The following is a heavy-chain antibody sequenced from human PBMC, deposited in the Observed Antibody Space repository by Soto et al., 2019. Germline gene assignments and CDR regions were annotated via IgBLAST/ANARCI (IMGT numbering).Heavy chain of an antibody. J-gene: IGHJ6*02. Sequence: EVKVVESGGGLVQPGGSLRLSCAASGFTFTTYWMHWVRQVPGKGLVWVSRIKGDGSSLSYADSVKGRFTISRDNVENTVYLQMGSLRAEDTAVYCCARGLKNYYGVDVWGQGATVTVSS. V-gene: IGHV3-74*01. CDR3: ARGLKNYYGVDV. CDR2: IKGDGSSL. CDR1: GFTFTTYW.